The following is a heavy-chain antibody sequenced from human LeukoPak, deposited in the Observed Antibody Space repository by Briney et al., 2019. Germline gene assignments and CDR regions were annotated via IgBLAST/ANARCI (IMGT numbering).Heavy chain of an antibody. CDR3: ATPYDSSGWDAFDI. J-gene: IGHJ3*02. D-gene: IGHD3-22*01. V-gene: IGHV3-53*04. Sequence: GGSLRLSCAASGFTVSSNYMSCVRQAPGKGLEWVSVIYSGGSTYYADSVKGRFTISRHNSKNTLYLQMNSLRAEDTAVYYCATPYDSSGWDAFDIWGQGTMVTVSS. CDR2: IYSGGST. CDR1: GFTVSSNY.